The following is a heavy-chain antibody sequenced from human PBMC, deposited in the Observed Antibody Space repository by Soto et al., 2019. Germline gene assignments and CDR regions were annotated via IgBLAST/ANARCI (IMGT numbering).Heavy chain of an antibody. CDR1: GYTFATYD. Sequence: QVQLVQSGAEVKTPGASVKVSCKASGYTFATYDINWVRQAPGQGLAGMGWMNPNSGNTGYAQTFQGRLTMTRDTHLCVAQMELSSLRNEDPVVYYCARSDGYNFNWLDYGGQGTLVTV. V-gene: IGHV1-8*01. J-gene: IGHJ5*01. CDR3: ARSDGYNFNWLDY. D-gene: IGHD2-21*01. CDR2: MNPNSGNT.